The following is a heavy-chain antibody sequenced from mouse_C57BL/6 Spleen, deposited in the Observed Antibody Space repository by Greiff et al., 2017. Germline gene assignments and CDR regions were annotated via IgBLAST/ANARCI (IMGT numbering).Heavy chain of an antibody. J-gene: IGHJ2*01. CDR1: GFTFTDYY. CDR2: IRNKANGYTT. D-gene: IGHD1-1*01. Sequence: EVKLVESGGGLVQPGGSLSLSCAASGFTFTDYYMSWVRQPPGKALEWLGFIRNKANGYTTEYSASVKGRFTISRDNSQSILYLQMNALRAEDSATYYCARTPKYYGSSFYYFDYWGQGTTLTVSS. CDR3: ARTPKYYGSSFYYFDY. V-gene: IGHV7-3*01.